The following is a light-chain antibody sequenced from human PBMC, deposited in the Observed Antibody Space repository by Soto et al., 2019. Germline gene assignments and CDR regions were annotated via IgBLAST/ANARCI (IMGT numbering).Light chain of an antibody. Sequence: QSVLTQPPSASGSPGQSVTISCTGTSSDVGGYNYVSWYQHHPGKAPKLMIYEISKRPSGVPDRFSGSKSGNTASLTVSGLRADDEADYYCSSDAGNDKYVFGSGTKVTVL. V-gene: IGLV2-8*01. J-gene: IGLJ1*01. CDR2: EIS. CDR1: SSDVGGYNY. CDR3: SSDAGNDKYV.